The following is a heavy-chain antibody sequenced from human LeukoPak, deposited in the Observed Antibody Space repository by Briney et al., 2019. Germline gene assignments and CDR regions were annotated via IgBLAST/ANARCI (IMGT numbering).Heavy chain of an antibody. V-gene: IGHV4-4*02. J-gene: IGHJ4*02. CDR3: ARHGTIGSTGGRYYFDY. CDR1: GGSISSGNW. D-gene: IGHD1/OR15-1a*01. Sequence: PSETLSLTCAVSGGSISSGNWWSWFRQPPGKGLEWIGEIYHSGSTYYNPSLKSRVTISVDKSNNQFSLKLSSVTAADTAVYYCARHGTIGSTGGRYYFDYWGEGTLVTVSS. CDR2: IYHSGST.